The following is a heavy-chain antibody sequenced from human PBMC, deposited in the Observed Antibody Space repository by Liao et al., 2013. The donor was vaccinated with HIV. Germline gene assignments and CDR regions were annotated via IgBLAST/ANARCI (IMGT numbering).Heavy chain of an antibody. CDR3: ARGVVGAWYFDL. CDR1: GGSISDYY. CDR2: IYYSGST. D-gene: IGHD1-26*01. Sequence: QVQLQESGPGLVKPSETLSLTCTVSGGSISDYYWSWIRQSPGKGLEWIGYIYYSGSTNYNPSLKSRVTMSVDTSKNQFSLSLNSVTAADTAVYYCARGVVGAWYFDLWGRGARVTVSS. V-gene: IGHV4-59*01. J-gene: IGHJ2*01.